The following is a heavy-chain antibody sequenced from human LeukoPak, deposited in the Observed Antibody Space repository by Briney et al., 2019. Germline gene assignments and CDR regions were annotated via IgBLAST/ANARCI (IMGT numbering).Heavy chain of an antibody. D-gene: IGHD4-17*01. CDR1: GFTVSSNY. CDR2: IYTGGST. V-gene: IGHV3-66*01. Sequence: PGGSLRLSCAVSGFTVSSNYMSWVRQAPGKGLEWVSVIYTGGSTYDADSVKGRYTISRDNSNNTLYLQMNSLRADDTAVYFCARNRGDPSYFDYWGQGTLVTVSS. CDR3: ARNRGDPSYFDY. J-gene: IGHJ4*02.